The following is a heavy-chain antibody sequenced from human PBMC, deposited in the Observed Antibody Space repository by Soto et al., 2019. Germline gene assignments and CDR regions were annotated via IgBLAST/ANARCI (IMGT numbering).Heavy chain of an antibody. J-gene: IGHJ6*02. CDR3: ARGVNYDFWSGYYASTYYYYGMDV. CDR2: IYYSGST. Sequence: SETLSLTCTVSGGSISSYYWSWIRQPPGKGLEWIGYIYYSGSTNYNPSLKSRVTISVDTSKNQFSLKLSSVTAADTAVYYCARGVNYDFWSGYYASTYYYYGMDVWGQGTTVTVSS. D-gene: IGHD3-3*01. CDR1: GGSISSYY. V-gene: IGHV4-59*01.